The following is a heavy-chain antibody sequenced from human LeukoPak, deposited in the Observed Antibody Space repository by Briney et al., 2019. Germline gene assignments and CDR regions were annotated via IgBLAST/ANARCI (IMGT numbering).Heavy chain of an antibody. J-gene: IGHJ4*02. Sequence: GESLKIPCKGSGYNFNNYWIGWVRQMPGKGLEWMGIIYPGDSDTKYSPPFRGQVTISADKSINTAYLQWSSLKASDNAIYYCASAIGSYSYFDYWGQGTLVTVSS. V-gene: IGHV5-51*01. D-gene: IGHD1-26*01. CDR2: IYPGDSDT. CDR1: GYNFNNYW. CDR3: ASAIGSYSYFDY.